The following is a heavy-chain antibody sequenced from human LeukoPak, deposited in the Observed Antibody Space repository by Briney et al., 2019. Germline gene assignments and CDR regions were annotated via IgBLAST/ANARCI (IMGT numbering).Heavy chain of an antibody. J-gene: IGHJ6*03. CDR3: ARETLAAAGRTDYYYYMDV. D-gene: IGHD6-13*01. CDR1: GGSISSHY. V-gene: IGHV4-59*11. Sequence: PSETLSLTCTVSGGSISSHYWSWIRQPPGKGLEWIGYIYYSGSTNYNPSLKSRVTISVDTSKNQFSLKLSSVTAADTAVYYCARETLAAAGRTDYYYYMDVWGKGTTVTVSS. CDR2: IYYSGST.